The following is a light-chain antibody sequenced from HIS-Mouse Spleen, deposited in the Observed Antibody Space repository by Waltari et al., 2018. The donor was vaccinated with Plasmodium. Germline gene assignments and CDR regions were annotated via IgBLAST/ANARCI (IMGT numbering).Light chain of an antibody. Sequence: QSVLTQPPSASGTPGQRVTISCSGSISSIGSNTVNWYQQLPGTAPKLRSDSNNQRPPGVPDRFSGSKSGTSASLAISGLQSENEAEYYCAAWDDSLNGVVFAGGTKLTVL. V-gene: IGLV1-44*01. CDR1: ISSIGSNT. CDR3: AAWDDSLNGVV. J-gene: IGLJ2*01. CDR2: SNN.